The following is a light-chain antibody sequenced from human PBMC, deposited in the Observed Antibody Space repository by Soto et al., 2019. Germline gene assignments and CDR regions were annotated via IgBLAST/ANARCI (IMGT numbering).Light chain of an antibody. V-gene: IGKV1-5*03. CDR1: QSISIW. Sequence: DIHMTQSPSTLSASVGDRVAITCRASQSISIWLAWYQQKPGKAPNLLIYKTSSLESGVPSRFSGSGSGTEFTLTISSLQPDEFATYYCQHDNDYSWTFGQGTKVEIK. CDR3: QHDNDYSWT. J-gene: IGKJ1*01. CDR2: KTS.